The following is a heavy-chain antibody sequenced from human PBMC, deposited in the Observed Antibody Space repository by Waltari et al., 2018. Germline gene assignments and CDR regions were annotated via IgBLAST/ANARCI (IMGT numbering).Heavy chain of an antibody. CDR1: NYSITSGYF. CDR3: ARDKGFYDVLPGRDWFDP. Sequence: QVQLQESGPGLVKPSETLSLTCTVSNYSITSGYFWGWIRQSPGKGLEWIGSIYHTGTTYFNPSLKSRVTISIDTSKKQFSLRLRSVTAADTGVYFCARDKGFYDVLPGRDWFDPWGQGTLVTVSS. J-gene: IGHJ5*02. V-gene: IGHV4-38-2*02. D-gene: IGHD3-9*01. CDR2: IYHTGTT.